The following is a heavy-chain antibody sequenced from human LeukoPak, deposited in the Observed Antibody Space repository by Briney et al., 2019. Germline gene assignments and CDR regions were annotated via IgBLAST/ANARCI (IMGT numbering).Heavy chain of an antibody. CDR2: INPSGGST. V-gene: IGHV1-46*01. D-gene: IGHD1-26*01. Sequence: ASVEVSCKASGYTFTSYYMHWVRQAPGQGLEWMGIINPSGGSTSYAQKFQGRVTTTRDMSTSTVYMELSSLRSEDTAVYYCARVVLGVGAMLSFDYWGQGTLVTVSS. CDR1: GYTFTSYY. J-gene: IGHJ4*02. CDR3: ARVVLGVGAMLSFDY.